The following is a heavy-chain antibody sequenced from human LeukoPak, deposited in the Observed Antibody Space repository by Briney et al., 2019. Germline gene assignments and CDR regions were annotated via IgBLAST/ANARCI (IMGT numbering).Heavy chain of an antibody. D-gene: IGHD3-9*01. Sequence: SETLSLTCTVSGGSISSGSYYWSWIRQPAGKGLEWIGRIYTSGSTNYNPSLKSRVTISVDTSKNQFSLKLSSVTAADTALYYCARGITILNWFDPWGQGTLVTVSS. CDR1: GGSISSGSYY. V-gene: IGHV4-61*02. CDR2: IYTSGST. CDR3: ARGITILNWFDP. J-gene: IGHJ5*02.